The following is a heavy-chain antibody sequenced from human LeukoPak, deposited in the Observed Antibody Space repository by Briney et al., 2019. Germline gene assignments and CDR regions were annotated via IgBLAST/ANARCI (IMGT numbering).Heavy chain of an antibody. D-gene: IGHD6-19*01. Sequence: VEALKISCKGSGYSLTSYWIGWGHQLPEKGLEYQCIIYPGDYDTRYSPCFQGQLTISADKYITTVYLQWNSVKASDTAMYYCARHEGTGWYNYWGQGTLVTVSS. CDR1: GYSLTSYW. V-gene: IGHV5-51*07. CDR3: ARHEGTGWYNY. J-gene: IGHJ4*02. CDR2: IYPGDYDT.